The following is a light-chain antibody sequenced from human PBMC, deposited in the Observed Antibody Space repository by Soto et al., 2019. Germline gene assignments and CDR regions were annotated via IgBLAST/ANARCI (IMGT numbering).Light chain of an antibody. Sequence: QSVLTQPLSVSGAPGQRVTIACTGSSSNIGAGYDVHWYQQLPGKAPKLLVYGNTDRPSGVPDRFSGSKSGTSASLAITGLQTEDEADYYCQSYDTSLRDVFGTGTKVTVL. V-gene: IGLV1-40*01. CDR1: SSNIGAGYD. CDR3: QSYDTSLRDV. J-gene: IGLJ1*01. CDR2: GNT.